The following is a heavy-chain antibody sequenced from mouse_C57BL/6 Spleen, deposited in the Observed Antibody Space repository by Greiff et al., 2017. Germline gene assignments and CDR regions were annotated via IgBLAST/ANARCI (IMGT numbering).Heavy chain of an antibody. CDR1: GYAFSSYW. V-gene: IGHV1-80*01. D-gene: IGHD1-1*01. CDR3: ARGEITTVVGDYYAMDY. CDR2: IYPGDGDT. Sequence: VQLQQSGAELVKPGASVQISCKASGYAFSSYWMNWVKQRPGKGLEWIGQIYPGDGDTNYNGKFKGKATLTADKSSSTAYMQLSSLTSEDSAVYFCARGEITTVVGDYYAMDYWGQGTSVTVSS. J-gene: IGHJ4*01.